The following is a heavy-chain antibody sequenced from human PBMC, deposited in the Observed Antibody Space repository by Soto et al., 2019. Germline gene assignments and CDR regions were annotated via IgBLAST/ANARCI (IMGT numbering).Heavy chain of an antibody. D-gene: IGHD6-19*01. CDR2: INNSGKT. Sequence: PSETLSLTCTVSGGSIRSYSWSWIRQPPGKGLEWIGYINNSGKTYYNPSLRSRVTISVDTSKNQFSLKLSSVTAADTAVFYCARHYSSGSHNWFDPWGQGTLVTVSS. V-gene: IGHV4-59*08. J-gene: IGHJ5*02. CDR3: ARHYSSGSHNWFDP. CDR1: GGSIRSYS.